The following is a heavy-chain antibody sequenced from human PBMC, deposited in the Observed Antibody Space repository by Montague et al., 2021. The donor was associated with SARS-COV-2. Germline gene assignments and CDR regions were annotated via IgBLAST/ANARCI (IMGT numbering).Heavy chain of an antibody. D-gene: IGHD3-16*01. V-gene: IGHV4-59*11. CDR2: FDHSGNT. CDR3: AREFRIELWESNWYFDL. J-gene: IGHJ2*01. Sequence: SETLFLTCSVSGGSISGHYWSWIRQPPGKGLEWIGNFDHSGNTKYNPSLKSRATISVDTSKNQFALRLSSVTAADTAVYYCAREFRIELWESNWYFDLWGQGTLVTVSS. CDR1: GGSISGHY.